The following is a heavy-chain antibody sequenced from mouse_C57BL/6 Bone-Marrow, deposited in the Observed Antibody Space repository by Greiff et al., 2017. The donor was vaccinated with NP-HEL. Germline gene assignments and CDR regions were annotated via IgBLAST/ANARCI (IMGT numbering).Heavy chain of an antibody. CDR2: IDPNSGGT. V-gene: IGHV1-72*01. CDR3: ARWVQLGAWFAY. D-gene: IGHD4-1*02. J-gene: IGHJ3*01. Sequence: VQLQQPGAELVKPGASVKMSCKASGYTFTSYWITWVKQRPGQGLEWIGRIDPNSGGTKYNEKFKSKATLTVDKPSSTAYMQLSSLTSEDSAVYDCARWVQLGAWFAYWGQGTLVTVSA. CDR1: GYTFTSYW.